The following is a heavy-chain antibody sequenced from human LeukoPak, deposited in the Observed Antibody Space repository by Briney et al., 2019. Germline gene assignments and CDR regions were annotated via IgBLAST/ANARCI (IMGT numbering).Heavy chain of an antibody. CDR1: GGTFSSDA. CDR2: IIPIPGIA. CDR3: ASTGGSGSYQLYYYYGMDV. Sequence: SVKVSCKASGGTFSSDAISWVRQAPGQGLEWMGRIIPIPGIANYAQKFQGRVTITADKSTSTAYMELSSLRSEDTAVYYCASTGGSGSYQLYYYYGMDVWGQGTTVTVSS. J-gene: IGHJ6*02. V-gene: IGHV1-69*04. D-gene: IGHD3-10*01.